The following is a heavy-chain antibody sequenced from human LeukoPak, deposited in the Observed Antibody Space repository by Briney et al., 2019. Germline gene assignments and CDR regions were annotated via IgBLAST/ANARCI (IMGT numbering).Heavy chain of an antibody. CDR2: ISSSSSYI. Sequence: GGSLRLSCAASGFTFSSYTMNWVRQAPGKGLEWVSSISSSSSYIYYADSVKGRFTISRDNAKNSLYLQMNSLRAEDMAVYYCARDRSSSWTNYYYYGMDVWGQGTTVTVSS. D-gene: IGHD6-13*01. V-gene: IGHV3-21*01. CDR1: GFTFSSYT. J-gene: IGHJ6*02. CDR3: ARDRSSSWTNYYYYGMDV.